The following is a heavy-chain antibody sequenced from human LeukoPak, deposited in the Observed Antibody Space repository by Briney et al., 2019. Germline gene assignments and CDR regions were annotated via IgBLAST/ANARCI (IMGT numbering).Heavy chain of an antibody. CDR3: ARDRVTGGGSDY. Sequence: PGGSLRLSCAASGFTFSSYSMNWVRQAPGKGLEWVSSTSSSSSYIYYANSVKGRFTISRDNAKNSLYLQMNSLRAEDTAVYYCARDRVTGGGSDYWGQGTLVTVSS. V-gene: IGHV3-21*01. CDR1: GFTFSSYS. CDR2: TSSSSSYI. J-gene: IGHJ4*02. D-gene: IGHD3-16*01.